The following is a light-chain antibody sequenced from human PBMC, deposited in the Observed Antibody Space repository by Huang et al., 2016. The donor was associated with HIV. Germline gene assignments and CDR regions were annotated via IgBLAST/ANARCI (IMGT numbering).Light chain of an antibody. V-gene: IGKV3-15*01. J-gene: IGKJ4*01. CDR3: HQYNNWLLS. CDR1: RSVSTN. CDR2: GSS. Sequence: EIVMTQSPATLSVSPGQRVTLSCRANRSVSTNLAWYQQRHGQAPRLLIYGSSTRAPCIPARFSGSGSGTDFSLTISSLQSEDFALYYCHQYNNWLLSFGGGTRV.